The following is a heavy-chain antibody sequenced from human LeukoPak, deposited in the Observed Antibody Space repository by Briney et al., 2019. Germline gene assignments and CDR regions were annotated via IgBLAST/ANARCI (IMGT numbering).Heavy chain of an antibody. V-gene: IGHV4-38-2*02. Sequence: SETLSLTCTVSGYSISSGYYWGWIRQPPGKGLEWIGSIYHSGSTYYNPSLKSRVTISVDTSKNQFSLKLSSVTAADTAVYYCARDSGIGAFDIWGQGTMVNVSS. CDR1: GYSISSGYY. J-gene: IGHJ3*02. CDR3: ARDSGIGAFDI. CDR2: IYHSGST. D-gene: IGHD3-10*01.